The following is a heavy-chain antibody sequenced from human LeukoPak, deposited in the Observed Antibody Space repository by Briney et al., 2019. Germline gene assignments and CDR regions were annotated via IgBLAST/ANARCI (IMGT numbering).Heavy chain of an antibody. Sequence: GGSLRLSCAASGFTFSTYAVHWVRQAPGKGLEWVAVISYDGSKRYYADSVKGRFTISRDNSKNTLYLQVNSLRAEDTAVYYCAKTYSSAPVVTDYWGQGTLVTVSS. J-gene: IGHJ4*02. V-gene: IGHV3-30-3*02. D-gene: IGHD6-19*01. CDR2: ISYDGSKR. CDR1: GFTFSTYA. CDR3: AKTYSSAPVVTDY.